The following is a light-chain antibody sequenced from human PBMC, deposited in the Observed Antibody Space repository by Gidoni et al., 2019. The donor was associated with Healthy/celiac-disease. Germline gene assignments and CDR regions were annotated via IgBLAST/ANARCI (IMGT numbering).Light chain of an antibody. Sequence: QSVLTPPPSLSGSPGQRVTISCTGSSSNIGAGYDVHWYQQLPGTAPKLLLYGNSNRPSGVPDRFSGSKSGTSASLDITGLQAEDEADYYCQSYDSSLSVLYVFGTGTKVTVL. V-gene: IGLV1-40*01. CDR2: GNS. CDR1: SSNIGAGYD. CDR3: QSYDSSLSVLYV. J-gene: IGLJ1*01.